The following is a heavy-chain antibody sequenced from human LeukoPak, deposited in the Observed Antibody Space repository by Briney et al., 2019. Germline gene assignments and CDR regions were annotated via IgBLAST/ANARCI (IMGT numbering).Heavy chain of an antibody. J-gene: IGHJ5*02. CDR1: GGSFSGYY. V-gene: IGHV4-34*01. CDR3: ARGSTVLLWFGELNNWFDP. D-gene: IGHD3-10*01. Sequence: PSETLSLTCAVYGGSFSGYYWSWIRQPPWKGLEWIGEINHSGSTNYNPSLKSRVTISVDTSKNQFSLKLSSVTAADTAVYYCARGSTVLLWFGELNNWFDPWGQGTLVTVSS. CDR2: INHSGST.